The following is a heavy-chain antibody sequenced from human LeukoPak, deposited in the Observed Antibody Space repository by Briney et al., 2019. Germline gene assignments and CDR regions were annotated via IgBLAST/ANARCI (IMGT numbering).Heavy chain of an antibody. CDR2: ISSSSSTI. V-gene: IGHV3-48*01. CDR3: ARDSGIAAAGLYDY. D-gene: IGHD6-13*01. J-gene: IGHJ4*02. CDR1: GFTFSSYS. Sequence: GGSLRLSCAASGFTFSSYSMNWVRQAPGKGLEWVSYISSSSSTIYYADSVKGRFTISRDNAKNSLYLHMNSLRAEDTAVYYCARDSGIAAAGLYDYWGQGTLVTVSS.